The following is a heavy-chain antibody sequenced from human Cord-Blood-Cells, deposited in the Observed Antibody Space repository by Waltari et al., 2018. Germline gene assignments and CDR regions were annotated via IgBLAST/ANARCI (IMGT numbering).Heavy chain of an antibody. CDR1: GYTFTGYY. J-gene: IGHJ3*02. CDR3: ARDQGDLDAFDI. V-gene: IGHV1-2*04. D-gene: IGHD3-16*01. Sequence: QVQLVQSGAEVKKPGASVKVSCKASGYTFTGYYMHWVRQAPGQGLEWMGWINPDRGGTNYAQKFQGWVTRTRDTSISTAYMELSRLRSDDTAVYYCARDQGDLDAFDIWGQGTMVTVSS. CDR2: INPDRGGT.